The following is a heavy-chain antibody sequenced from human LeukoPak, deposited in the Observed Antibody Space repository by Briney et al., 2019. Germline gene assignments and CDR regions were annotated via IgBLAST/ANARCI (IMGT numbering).Heavy chain of an antibody. Sequence: GGSLRLSCAASGFTFSSYGMHWVRQAPGKGLEWVAIISYDGSIKDYADSVKGRFTISRDNSKNTLYLQMNSLRVEDTAVYYCARVGEGYCSSTGCRTFDYWGQGTLVTVSS. CDR2: ISYDGSIK. J-gene: IGHJ4*02. CDR3: ARVGEGYCSSTGCRTFDY. CDR1: GFTFSSYG. D-gene: IGHD2-2*01. V-gene: IGHV3-30*03.